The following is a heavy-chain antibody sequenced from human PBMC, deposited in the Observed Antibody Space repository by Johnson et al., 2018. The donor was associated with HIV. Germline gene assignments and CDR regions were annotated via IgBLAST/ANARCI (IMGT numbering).Heavy chain of an antibody. D-gene: IGHD1-7*01. V-gene: IGHV3-30*05. J-gene: IGHJ3*02. CDR1: GFTFDDYG. CDR3: ARDRAPISGTRWNAFDI. CDR2: ISYDGNNE. Sequence: VQLVESGGGVVRPGGSLRLSCAASGFTFDDYGMNWVRQAPGSGLQWVAFISYDGNNEYYADAVEGRFPIFRDNSKSTLYMNRLRTGDTAVYYCARDRAPISGTRWNAFDIWGQGAMVTVSS.